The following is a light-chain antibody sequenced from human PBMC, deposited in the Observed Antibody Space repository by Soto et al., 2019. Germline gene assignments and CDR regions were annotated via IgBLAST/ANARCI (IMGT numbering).Light chain of an antibody. Sequence: EIVMTQSAATLSVSPGERSTLSFSSSQSVSSNLAWYQQKPGQAPRLLIYGASTRATGIPARFSGSGSGTEFTLTISSLQSEDFAVYYCQQYNNWPRGTFGQGTKVDIK. V-gene: IGKV3-15*01. J-gene: IGKJ1*01. CDR3: QQYNNWPRGT. CDR2: GAS. CDR1: QSVSSN.